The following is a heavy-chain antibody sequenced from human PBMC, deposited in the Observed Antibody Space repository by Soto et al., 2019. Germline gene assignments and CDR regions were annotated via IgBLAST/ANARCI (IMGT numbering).Heavy chain of an antibody. CDR2: INHSGST. Sequence: SETLSLTCAVYGGSFSGYYWSWIRHPPGKGLEWIGEINHSGSTNYNPSLKSRVTISVDTSKNQFSLKLSSVTAADTAVYYCARGLPGGSGVRGVISYMGYYGMDVWGQGTTVTVSS. CDR3: ARGLPGGSGVRGVISYMGYYGMDV. J-gene: IGHJ6*02. CDR1: GGSFSGYY. V-gene: IGHV4-34*01. D-gene: IGHD3-10*01.